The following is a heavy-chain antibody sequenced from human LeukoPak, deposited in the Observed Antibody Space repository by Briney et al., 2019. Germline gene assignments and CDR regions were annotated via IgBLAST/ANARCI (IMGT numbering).Heavy chain of an antibody. Sequence: GASVKVSCKASGYTSTGYYMHWVRQAPGQGLEWMGWINPNSGGTNYAQKFQGRVTMTRDTSISTAYMELSRLRSDDTAVYYCARDPDDFWSGYYSHWGQGTLVTVSS. CDR1: GYTSTGYY. D-gene: IGHD3-3*01. V-gene: IGHV1-2*02. J-gene: IGHJ4*02. CDR3: ARDPDDFWSGYYSH. CDR2: INPNSGGT.